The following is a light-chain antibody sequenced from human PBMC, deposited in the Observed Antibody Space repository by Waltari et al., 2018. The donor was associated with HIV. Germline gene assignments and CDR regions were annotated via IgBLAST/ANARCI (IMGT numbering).Light chain of an antibody. CDR3: QSYDSSLSASV. Sequence: QSVLTQPPSVSGAPGQRVTISCTGNNSNIGAGYDVHWYQQLPGTAPKVVMYINTIRPAGIPDRFSGSKSDTSASLAITGLQAEDEADYYCQSYDSSLSASVFGGGTKLTVL. J-gene: IGLJ2*01. CDR2: INT. CDR1: NSNIGAGYD. V-gene: IGLV1-40*01.